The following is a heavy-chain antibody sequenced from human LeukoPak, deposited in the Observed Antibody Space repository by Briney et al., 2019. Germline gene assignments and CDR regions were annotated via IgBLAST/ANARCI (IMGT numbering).Heavy chain of an antibody. V-gene: IGHV3-11*06. CDR2: ISSSSSYT. D-gene: IGHD1-26*01. J-gene: IGHJ4*02. CDR1: GVSIRGYY. CDR3: ASGEWELPPDY. Sequence: LSLTCTVSGVSIRGYYMSWIRQAPGKGLEWVSYISSSSSYTNYADSVKGRFTISRDNAKNSLYLQMNSLRAEDTAVYYCASGEWELPPDYWGQGTLVTVSS.